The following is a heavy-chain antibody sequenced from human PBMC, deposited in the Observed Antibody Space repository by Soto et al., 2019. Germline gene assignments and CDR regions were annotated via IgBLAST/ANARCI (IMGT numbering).Heavy chain of an antibody. D-gene: IGHD3-16*01. CDR3: AKWGDGLDV. CDR2: IYSTGAA. J-gene: IGHJ6*02. V-gene: IGHV4-59*11. Sequence: NPSETLSLTCTVSGAHFTAHYWSFIRQTPRRGLEWIGYIYSTGAAKYAASLQSRVSLSVDVSERQVFLSLRSVTAADSGIYFCAKWGDGLDVWGQGTTVTVSS. CDR1: GAHFTAHY.